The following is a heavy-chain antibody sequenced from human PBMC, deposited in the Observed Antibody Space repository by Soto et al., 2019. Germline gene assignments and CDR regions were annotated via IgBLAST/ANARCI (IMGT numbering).Heavy chain of an antibody. D-gene: IGHD1-1*01. CDR1: GFTFSNYG. CDR3: ARDRVRADY. CDR2: IWDDGSNT. J-gene: IGHJ4*02. V-gene: IGHV3-33*01. Sequence: QVQLVESGGGVVQPGRSLRLSCAASGFTFSNYGMQWVRQAPGKGLEWVADIWDDGSNTHYAESVKGRFTISRDNSKNTLFLQINSLRAEDTAVYYCARDRVRADYWGQGTLVTVSS.